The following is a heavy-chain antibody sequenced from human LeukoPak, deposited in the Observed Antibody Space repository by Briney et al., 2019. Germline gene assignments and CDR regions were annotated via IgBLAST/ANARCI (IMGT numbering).Heavy chain of an antibody. V-gene: IGHV1-69*04. D-gene: IGHD1-26*01. J-gene: IGHJ4*02. CDR1: GGTFSSYA. Sequence: GASVKVSCKASGGTFSSYAISWVRQAPGQGLEWMGRIIPILGIANYAQKFQGRVTITADKSTSTAYMELNSLRAEDTAVYYCARDFRVGATQFFYWGQGTLVTVSS. CDR3: ARDFRVGATQFFY. CDR2: IIPILGIA.